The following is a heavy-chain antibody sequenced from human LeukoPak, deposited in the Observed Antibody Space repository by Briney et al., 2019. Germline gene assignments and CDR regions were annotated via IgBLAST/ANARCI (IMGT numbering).Heavy chain of an antibody. Sequence: GGSLRLSCAASGFTFSSYSMNWVRQAPGKGLEWVSAISGSGGSTYYADSVKGRFTISRDNSKNTLCLQMNSLRAGDTAVYYCAKDSTGSGWRYFDYWGQGTLVTVSS. V-gene: IGHV3-23*01. D-gene: IGHD6-19*01. CDR1: GFTFSSYS. CDR2: ISGSGGST. J-gene: IGHJ4*02. CDR3: AKDSTGSGWRYFDY.